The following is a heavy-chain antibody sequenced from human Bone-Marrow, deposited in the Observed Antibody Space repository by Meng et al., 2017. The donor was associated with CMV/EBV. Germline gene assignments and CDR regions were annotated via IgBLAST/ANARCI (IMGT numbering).Heavy chain of an antibody. V-gene: IGHV3-21*01. CDR2: SSSSSSYI. Sequence: GESLKISCAASGFTFSSYSMNWVRQAPGKRLEWVSTSSSSSSYIYYADSVKGRFTISSDNAKNSLYLQMSSLTAEDTAVYCCAREGPQLAFDAFYIWGQGTMVTVSS. D-gene: IGHD6-13*01. J-gene: IGHJ3*02. CDR1: GFTFSSYS. CDR3: AREGPQLAFDAFYI.